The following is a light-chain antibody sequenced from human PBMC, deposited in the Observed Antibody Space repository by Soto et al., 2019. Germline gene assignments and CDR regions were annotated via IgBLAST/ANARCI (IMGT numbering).Light chain of an antibody. CDR1: NIGRKS. Sequence: SYELTQPPSVSVXXXXTAXXXXXXXNIGRKSVHWYHQKPGQAPVLVIYYDSDRPSGIPERFSGSNSGNTATLTITRVEAGDEADYYCQVWDSNSDHSVFGGGTKLTVL. V-gene: IGLV3-21*01. CDR2: YDS. CDR3: QVWDSNSDHSV. J-gene: IGLJ2*01.